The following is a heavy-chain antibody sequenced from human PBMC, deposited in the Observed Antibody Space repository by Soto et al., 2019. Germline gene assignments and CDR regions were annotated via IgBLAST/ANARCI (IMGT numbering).Heavy chain of an antibody. CDR3: AILPAVSAPRRAFDI. CDR1: GYSFTNYW. J-gene: IGHJ3*02. D-gene: IGHD2-8*01. V-gene: IGHV5-51*01. Sequence: PWESLKISCKGSGYSFTNYWIAWVRQMPGKGLEWMGIIYPGDSDTRYSPSFQGQVTISADKSISTAYLQWSSLKASDTAMYYCAILPAVSAPRRAFDIWGQGTMVTGSS. CDR2: IYPGDSDT.